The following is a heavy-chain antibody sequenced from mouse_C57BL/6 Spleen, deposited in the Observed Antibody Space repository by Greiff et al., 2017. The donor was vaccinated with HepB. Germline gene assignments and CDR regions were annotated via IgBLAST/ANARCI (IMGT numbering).Heavy chain of an antibody. Sequence: QVQLKQSGAELVRPGASVKLSCKASGYTFTDYYINWVKQRPGQGLEWIARIYPGSGNTYYNEKFKGKATLTAEKSSSTAYMQLSSLTSEDSAVYFCARSGNWDEGGYWGQGTTLTVSS. V-gene: IGHV1-76*01. CDR2: IYPGSGNT. J-gene: IGHJ2*01. D-gene: IGHD4-1*01. CDR1: GYTFTDYY. CDR3: ARSGNWDEGGY.